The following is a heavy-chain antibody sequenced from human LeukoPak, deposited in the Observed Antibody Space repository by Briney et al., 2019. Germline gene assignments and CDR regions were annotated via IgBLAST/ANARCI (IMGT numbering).Heavy chain of an antibody. V-gene: IGHV1-18*01. CDR3: ARSSLGTITAGPFDY. D-gene: IGHD5-12*01. CDR2: LSGYNGNT. CDR1: GYTFSSYG. J-gene: IGHJ4*02. Sequence: VSVKVSCKASGYTFSSYGIAWVRQAPGQGLEWMGWLSGYNGNTNYAQKLQGRVSMTTDTSTTTAYMELRSLTSDDTALYYCARSSLGTITAGPFDYWGQGTLVTVSS.